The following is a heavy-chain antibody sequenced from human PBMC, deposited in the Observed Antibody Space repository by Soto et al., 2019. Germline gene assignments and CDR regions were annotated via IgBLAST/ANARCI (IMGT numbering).Heavy chain of an antibody. J-gene: IGHJ2*01. V-gene: IGHV3-48*01. CDR3: ARVPALTYWYFDL. D-gene: IGHD2-15*01. CDR1: GFTFSSYS. Sequence: EVQLVESGGGLVQPGGSLRLSCAASGFTFSSYSMNWVRQAPGKGLEWVSYISSSSSTIYYADSVKGRFTISRDNAKTSLYLQMNSLRAEDTAVYYCARVPALTYWYFDLWGRGTLVTVSS. CDR2: ISSSSSTI.